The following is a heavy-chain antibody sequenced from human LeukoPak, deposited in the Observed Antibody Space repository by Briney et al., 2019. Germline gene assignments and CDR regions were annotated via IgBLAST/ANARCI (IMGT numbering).Heavy chain of an antibody. CDR1: GFTFSNYW. CDR3: ARTAGYSSIVFDI. V-gene: IGHV3-7*02. D-gene: IGHD2-2*01. J-gene: IGHJ3*02. Sequence: GGSLRHSCAASGFTFSNYWMSWVRPAPSKGLEWVANIKEDGSEKYYVDSVKGRFTISRENAKKSLYLQMNSLRAEDTAVYNCARTAGYSSIVFDIWGRGTMVTVSS. CDR2: IKEDGSEK.